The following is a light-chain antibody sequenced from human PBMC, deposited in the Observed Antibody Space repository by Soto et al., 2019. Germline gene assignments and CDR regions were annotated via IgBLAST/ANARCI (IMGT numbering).Light chain of an antibody. J-gene: IGLJ1*01. V-gene: IGLV2-11*01. CDR2: DVT. Sequence: QSALTQPRSVSGSPGQSLTISCTGTSRDVGGYNYVSWYQQHPGKVPKLMIYDVTKRPSGVPDRFSGSKSGNTASLTISRLQSEDEADNYCCSHAGSYTYVFGTGTKLTVL. CDR3: CSHAGSYTYV. CDR1: SRDVGGYNY.